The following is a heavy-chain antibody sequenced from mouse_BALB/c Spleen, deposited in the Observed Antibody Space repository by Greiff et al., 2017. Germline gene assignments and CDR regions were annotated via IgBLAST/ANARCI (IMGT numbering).Heavy chain of an antibody. CDR1: GYTFTSYW. D-gene: IGHD1-1*01. V-gene: IGHV1-69*02. Sequence: QVQLQQSGAELVKPGAPVKLSCKASGYTFTSYWMNWVKQRPGRGLEWIGRIDPSDSETHYNQKFKDKATLTVDKSSSTAYIQLSSLTSEDSAVYYCARWYYYGSSYAYFDYWGQGTTLTVSS. CDR2: IDPSDSET. J-gene: IGHJ2*01. CDR3: ARWYYYGSSYAYFDY.